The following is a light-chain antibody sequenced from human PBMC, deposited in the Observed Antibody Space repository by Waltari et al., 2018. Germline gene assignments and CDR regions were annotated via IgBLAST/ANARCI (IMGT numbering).Light chain of an antibody. J-gene: IGLJ3*02. V-gene: IGLV2-14*03. Sequence: QSALTQPASVSVSPGQSITISCTGTSSDVGGYNYVSWYQQHPGKAPKLMIYDVSNRPSGVSNRFSGSKSGNTASLTISGLQAEDEADYYCSSYTSSSLGVFGGGTKLTVL. CDR2: DVS. CDR1: SSDVGGYNY. CDR3: SSYTSSSLGV.